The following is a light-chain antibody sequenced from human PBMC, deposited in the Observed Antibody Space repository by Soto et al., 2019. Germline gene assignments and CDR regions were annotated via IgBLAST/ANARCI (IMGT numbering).Light chain of an antibody. CDR1: QSINNW. CDR3: QQYNSYIFT. V-gene: IGKV1-5*03. CDR2: KAS. J-gene: IGKJ3*01. Sequence: DIQMTQSPSTLSASVGDRVTITCRASQSINNWLAWYQQNPGKAPRLLISKASSLESGVPSRFSGSGSGTEFTLTISSLPPDDFATYYCQQYNSYIFTFGPGTKVDIK.